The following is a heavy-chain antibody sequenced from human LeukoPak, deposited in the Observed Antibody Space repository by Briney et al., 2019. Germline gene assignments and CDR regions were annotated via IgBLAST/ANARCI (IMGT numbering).Heavy chain of an antibody. CDR3: ARARRYGIVGAYFDY. D-gene: IGHD1-26*01. Sequence: SETLSLTCTVSGGSISSSSYYWGWIRQPPGKGLEWIGSIYYSGSTYYNPSLKSRVTISVDTSKNQFSLKLSSVTAADTAVYYCARARRYGIVGAYFDYWGQGTLVTVSS. CDR1: GGSISSSSYY. V-gene: IGHV4-39*07. CDR2: IYYSGST. J-gene: IGHJ4*02.